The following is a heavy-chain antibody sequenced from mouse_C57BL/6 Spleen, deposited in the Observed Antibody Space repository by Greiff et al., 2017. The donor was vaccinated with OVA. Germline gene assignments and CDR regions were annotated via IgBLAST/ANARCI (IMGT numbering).Heavy chain of an antibody. J-gene: IGHJ3*01. D-gene: IGHD3-2*01. CDR3: AGDSVFAY. CDR1: GFTFSDYG. CDR2: ISSGSSTI. Sequence: EVQRVESGGGLVKPGGSLKLSCAASGFTFSDYGMHWVRQAPEKGLEWVAYISSGSSTIYYDDTVKGRFTISRDNAKNTLFLQMTSLRCEDTAMYYGAGDSVFAYWGQGTLVTVSA. V-gene: IGHV5-17*01.